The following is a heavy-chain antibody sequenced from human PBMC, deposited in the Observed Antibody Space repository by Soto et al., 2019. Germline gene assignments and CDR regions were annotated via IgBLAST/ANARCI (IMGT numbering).Heavy chain of an antibody. CDR3: ARENAPPYFDY. J-gene: IGHJ4*02. CDR2: IWYDGKKT. CDR1: GYTLTHYY. V-gene: IGHV3-33*01. D-gene: IGHD2-2*01. Sequence: SCKASGYTLTHYYMHWVRQAPGKGLEWVAVIWYDGKKTNYVESVKGRFIISRDISKNTVYLQMNSLRDEDTAVYYCARENAPPYFDYWGQGTLVTVSS.